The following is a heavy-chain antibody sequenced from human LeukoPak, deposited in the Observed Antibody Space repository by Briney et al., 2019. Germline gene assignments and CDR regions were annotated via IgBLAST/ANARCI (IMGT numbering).Heavy chain of an antibody. Sequence: GGSLRLSCAASGFTFSIYSMNWVRQAPGKGLEWVSYISSRSSTIYYADSVKGRFTISRDNAKDSLYLQMNSLRDEDTAVYYCARDLTSYDSGGYLDHWGQGTLSPSPQ. CDR1: GFTFSIYS. J-gene: IGHJ5*02. CDR2: ISSRSSTI. V-gene: IGHV3-48*02. CDR3: ARDLTSYDSGGYLDH. D-gene: IGHD3-22*01.